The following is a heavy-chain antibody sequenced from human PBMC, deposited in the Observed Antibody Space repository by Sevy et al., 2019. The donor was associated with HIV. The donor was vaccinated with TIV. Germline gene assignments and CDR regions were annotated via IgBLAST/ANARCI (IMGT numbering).Heavy chain of an antibody. CDR3: ASSKGDYYYGSGSPHADY. CDR1: GFTFSSYW. J-gene: IGHJ4*02. CDR2: INSVGSST. Sequence: GGSLRLSCAASGFTFSSYWMHWVRQAPGKGLVWVSRINSVGSSTSYADSVKGRFTISRDNAKNTLYLQMNSLRAEDTAVYYCASSKGDYYYGSGSPHADYWGQGTLVTVSS. D-gene: IGHD3-10*01. V-gene: IGHV3-74*01.